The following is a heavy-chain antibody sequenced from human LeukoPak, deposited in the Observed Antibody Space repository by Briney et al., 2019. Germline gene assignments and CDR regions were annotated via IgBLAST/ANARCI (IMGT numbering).Heavy chain of an antibody. CDR2: INYSGTT. Sequence: SETPSLTCSVSGGSISSDHWNWIRQPPGKGLEWIGYINYSGTTNYNPSLKSRVTISIDTSKNQFSLKLSSVTAADTAVYYCARQRPNSSGWYDFDYWGQGTLVTVSS. V-gene: IGHV4-59*08. D-gene: IGHD6-19*01. J-gene: IGHJ4*02. CDR3: ARQRPNSSGWYDFDY. CDR1: GGSISSDH.